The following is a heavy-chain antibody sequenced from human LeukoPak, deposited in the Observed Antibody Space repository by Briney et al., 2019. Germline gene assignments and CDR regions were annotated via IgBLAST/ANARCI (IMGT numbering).Heavy chain of an antibody. J-gene: IGHJ4*02. V-gene: IGHV4-34*01. CDR3: SRESGAFSPFGY. D-gene: IGHD1-26*01. CDR2: INHSGST. Sequence: SETLSLTCAVYGGSFSGYYWSWIRQPPGKGLEWIGEINHSGSTNYNPSLKSRVTMSLDRSKNHLSLTLTSVTAADTAVYYCSRESGAFSPFGYWGQGTLVTVSS. CDR1: GGSFSGYY.